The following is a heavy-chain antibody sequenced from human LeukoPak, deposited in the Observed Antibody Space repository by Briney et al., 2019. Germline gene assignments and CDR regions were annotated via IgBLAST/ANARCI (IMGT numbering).Heavy chain of an antibody. D-gene: IGHD3-22*01. CDR3: ASGAAYDSSGYYSPYNWFDP. CDR2: IYTSGST. Sequence: SETLSLTCTVSGGSISSYYWSWIRQPAGKGLEWIGRIYTSGSTNYNPSLKSRVTISVDTSKNQFSLKLSSVTAADTAVYYCASGAAYDSSGYYSPYNWFDPWGQGTLVTVSS. J-gene: IGHJ5*02. CDR1: GGSISSYY. V-gene: IGHV4-4*07.